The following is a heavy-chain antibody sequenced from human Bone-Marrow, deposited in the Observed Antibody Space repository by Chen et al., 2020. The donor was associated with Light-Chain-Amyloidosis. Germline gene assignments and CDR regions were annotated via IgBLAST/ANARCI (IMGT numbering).Heavy chain of an antibody. Sequence: EVQLEQSGPEVKKHGESLKISCKGSGYTFPNYWIGWVRQMPGKGLEWMGVIYPDDSEAGYSPSFEGQVTIAADKSITTAYLQWRSLKASDTAMYYCARRRDGYNFDYWGQGTLVTVSS. CDR3: ARRRDGYNFDY. CDR1: GYTFPNYW. CDR2: IYPDDSEA. J-gene: IGHJ4*02. V-gene: IGHV5-51*01. D-gene: IGHD5-12*01.